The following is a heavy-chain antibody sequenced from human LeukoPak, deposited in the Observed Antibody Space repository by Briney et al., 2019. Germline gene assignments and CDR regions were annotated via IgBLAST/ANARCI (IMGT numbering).Heavy chain of an antibody. CDR2: IRYDGSKK. CDR1: GFSFSSYA. J-gene: IGHJ4*02. D-gene: IGHD3-10*01. CDR3: ARGFGDVSRLFDY. Sequence: GGSLRLSCAAPGFSFSSYAMYWVRQAPGKGLEWVAFIRYDGSKKYYEDSVKGRFTISRDNSKNTLYLQTNSLRAEDTAVYYCARGFGDVSRLFDYWGQGTLVTVSS. V-gene: IGHV3-30*02.